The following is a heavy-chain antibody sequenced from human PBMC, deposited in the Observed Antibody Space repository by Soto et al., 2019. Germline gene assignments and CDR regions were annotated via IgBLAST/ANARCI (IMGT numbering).Heavy chain of an antibody. CDR1: GFTFNNYW. CDR3: ARSFRDY. D-gene: IGHD3-10*01. CDR2: INRDGTST. J-gene: IGHJ4*02. Sequence: PGGSLRLSCAASGFTFNNYWMHWFRQVPGKGLEWVSRINRDGTSTAHADSVTGRFTVSRDNAKNTLYLQMNSLRAEDTAIYYCARSFRDYWGQGTLVTVSS. V-gene: IGHV3-74*01.